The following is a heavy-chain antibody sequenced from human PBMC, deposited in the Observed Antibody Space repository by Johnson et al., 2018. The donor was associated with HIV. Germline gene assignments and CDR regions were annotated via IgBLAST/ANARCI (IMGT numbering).Heavy chain of an antibody. CDR2: ISYDGSNK. CDR1: GFTFSSYA. CDR3: ARESLNAFDI. J-gene: IGHJ3*02. V-gene: IGHV3-30*04. Sequence: QVQLMESGGGVVQPGRSLRLSCAASGFTFSSYAMHWVRQAPGKGLEWVAVISYDGSNKYNADSVKGRFTISRDNSKNTLYLQMNSLRAEDTAVYYCARESLNAFDIWGQGTMVTVSS.